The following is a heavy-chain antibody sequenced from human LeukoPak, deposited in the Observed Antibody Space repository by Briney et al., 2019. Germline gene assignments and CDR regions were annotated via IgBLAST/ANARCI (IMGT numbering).Heavy chain of an antibody. D-gene: IGHD4-17*01. CDR2: IYYSGST. J-gene: IGHJ6*02. V-gene: IGHV4-59*01. CDR1: GASIRSYF. Sequence: SETLSLTCTVSGASIRSYFWSWIRQPPGKGLEWIGYIYYSGSTNYNPSLKSRVTISVDTSKNQFSLKLSSVTAADTAVYYCARDGLTTVTATPYYYGMDVWGQGTTVTVSS. CDR3: ARDGLTTVTATPYYYGMDV.